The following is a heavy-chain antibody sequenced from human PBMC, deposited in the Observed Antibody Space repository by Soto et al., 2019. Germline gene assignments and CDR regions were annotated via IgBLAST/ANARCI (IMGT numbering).Heavy chain of an antibody. CDR3: ARGEQLDNYYYGMDV. CDR1: GVTFSSYA. J-gene: IGHJ6*02. V-gene: IGHV1-69*13. D-gene: IGHD6-13*01. CDR2: IIPIFGTA. Sequence: SSVKVSCKASGVTFSSYAISWVRQAPGQGLEWMGGIIPIFGTANYAQKFQGRVTITADESTSTAYMELSSLRSEDTAVYYCARGEQLDNYYYGMDVWGQGTTVTVSS.